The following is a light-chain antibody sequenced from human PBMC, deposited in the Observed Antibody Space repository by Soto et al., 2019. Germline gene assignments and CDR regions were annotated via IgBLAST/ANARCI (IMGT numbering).Light chain of an antibody. V-gene: IGKV1-6*01. J-gene: IGKJ5*01. CDR2: AAS. Sequence: AIQMTQSPSSLSASVGDRVTITCRASQGIRNDLGWYQQKPGKAPKLLIYAASSLQSGVPSRFSGSGSGTDFTLTISSLEPEDFAVYYCQQRSNWPPSITFGQGTRLEIK. CDR3: QQRSNWPPSIT. CDR1: QGIRND.